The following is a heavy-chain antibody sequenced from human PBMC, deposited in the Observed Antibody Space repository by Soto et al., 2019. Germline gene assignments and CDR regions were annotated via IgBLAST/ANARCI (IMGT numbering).Heavy chain of an antibody. CDR2: MNSDGSTT. V-gene: IGHV3-74*01. Sequence: EVQLVESGGGLVQPGGSLRLYCAASGFTFGNSWMHWVRQAPGKGLEWVSRMNSDGSTTNYADSVKGRFTVSRDNAKNTLYLQMISLRTEDTAVYYCATAEVDYWGPGTLVTVSS. CDR1: GFTFGNSW. CDR3: ATAEVDY. J-gene: IGHJ4*02.